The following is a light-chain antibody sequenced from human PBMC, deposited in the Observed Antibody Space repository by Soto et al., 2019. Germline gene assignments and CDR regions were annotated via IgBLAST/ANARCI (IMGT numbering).Light chain of an antibody. CDR3: QQYSNSPTT. CDR2: GAS. Sequence: IVLTQSPATLSLSPGERATLSCRARHYVSASSIAWYQQKRGLAPRRLMHGASSRPTGVPDRCFGRGSGTDFILTIIRLEPEDFAVYYCQQYSNSPTTFGQGTRLEIK. V-gene: IGKV3D-20*01. J-gene: IGKJ5*01. CDR1: HYVSASS.